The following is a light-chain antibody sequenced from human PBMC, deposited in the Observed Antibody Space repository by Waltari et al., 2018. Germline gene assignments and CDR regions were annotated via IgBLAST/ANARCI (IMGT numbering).Light chain of an antibody. J-gene: IGLJ2*01. Sequence: QSALPQPASVSGSPGQSITISCTGTSRDVGGYNYVSWYQHPPGKAPKVKIYAVSNRPSGGLNRCSGPNAGNTASLAICGLQAEDEADYYCSSYTSSNTRLFGGGTKLTVL. CDR3: SSYTSSNTRL. CDR1: SRDVGGYNY. V-gene: IGLV2-14*01. CDR2: AVS.